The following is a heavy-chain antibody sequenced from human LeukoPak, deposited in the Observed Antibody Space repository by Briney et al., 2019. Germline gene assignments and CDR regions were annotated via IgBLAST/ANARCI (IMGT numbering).Heavy chain of an antibody. J-gene: IGHJ5*02. CDR1: GYTFTGYN. Sequence: GASVKLSCKASGYTFTGYNMHWVRQAPGQGLEWMGWINPNSGGTNYALKFQGRVTMTRDTSISTAYVELSRLRSDDTAVYCCARGATKSRTILNWFDPWGEGALVTVSS. V-gene: IGHV1-2*02. CDR3: ARGATKSRTILNWFDP. D-gene: IGHD1-26*01. CDR2: INPNSGGT.